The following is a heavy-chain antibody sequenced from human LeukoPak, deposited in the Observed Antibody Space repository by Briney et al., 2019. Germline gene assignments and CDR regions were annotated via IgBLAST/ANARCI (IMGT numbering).Heavy chain of an antibody. J-gene: IGHJ4*02. CDR2: IYYGGYT. V-gene: IGHV4-39*01. CDR1: GGSIGSNNYY. CDR3: QSRFLEWLLDY. Sequence: SETLSLTYTVSGGSIGSNNYYWGWIRQPPGKGLEWIGSIYYGGYTYYNPSLKSRVTISVDTSKNQFSLKLSSVTAADTAIYYCQSRFLEWLLDYWGQGTLVTVSS. D-gene: IGHD3-3*01.